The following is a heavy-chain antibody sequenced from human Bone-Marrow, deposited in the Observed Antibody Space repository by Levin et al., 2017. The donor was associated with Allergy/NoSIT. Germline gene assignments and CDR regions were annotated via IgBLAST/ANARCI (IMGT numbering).Heavy chain of an antibody. CDR3: AKGGGGSYVHPCDY. CDR1: GFTFSSYA. D-gene: IGHD1-26*01. J-gene: IGHJ4*02. Sequence: GGSLRLSCAASGFTFSSYAMSWVRQAPGKGLEWVSTISGSGGSTYYANSVKGLFTISRDSSNNFLYLQMNSLRAEDTAVYYCAKGGGGSYVHPCDYWGQGTLVTVSS. CDR2: ISGSGGST. V-gene: IGHV3-23*01.